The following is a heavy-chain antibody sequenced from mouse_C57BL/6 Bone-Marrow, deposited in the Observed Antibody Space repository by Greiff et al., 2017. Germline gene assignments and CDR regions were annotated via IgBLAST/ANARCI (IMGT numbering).Heavy chain of an antibody. J-gene: IGHJ2*01. CDR3: TRSLIYSGANY. CDR1: GFNIKDYY. CDR2: IDPEDGET. V-gene: IGHV14-2*01. Sequence: VQLQQSGAELVKPGASVKLSCTASGFNIKDYYIHWVKQRTEQGLEWIGRIDPEDGETKYAPKFQDKATITADTSSNTAYLQLSSLTSEDTAVYYCTRSLIYSGANYWGQDTTLTVSS. D-gene: IGHD1-1*01.